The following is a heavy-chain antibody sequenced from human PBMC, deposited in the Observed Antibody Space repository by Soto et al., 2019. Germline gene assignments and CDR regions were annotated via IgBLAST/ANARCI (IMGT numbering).Heavy chain of an antibody. J-gene: IGHJ4*02. CDR1: GYGFTTYG. CDR3: ARGRDGDY. V-gene: IGHV1-18*01. D-gene: IGHD6-6*01. Sequence: QVHLVQSGAEVKKPGASVKVSCKGSGYGFTTYGITWVRQAPGQGLEWMAWISAHNGNTNYAQKLQGRVTVSRDTSTSTAYMELRRLRSDDTDVYYCARGRDGDYWGQGALVTVSS. CDR2: ISAHNGNT.